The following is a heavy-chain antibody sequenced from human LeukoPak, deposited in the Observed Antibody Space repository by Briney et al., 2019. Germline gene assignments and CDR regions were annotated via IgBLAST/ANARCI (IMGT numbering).Heavy chain of an antibody. CDR1: GGSISSSSYY. CDR3: ARIYYGSGSYYKEGY. J-gene: IGHJ4*02. D-gene: IGHD3-10*01. V-gene: IGHV4-39*07. Sequence: SETLSLTCTVSGGSISSSSYYWGWIRQPPGKGLEWIGSIYYSGSTYYNPSLKSRVTISVDTSKNQFSLKLSSVTAADTAVYYCARIYYGSGSYYKEGYWGQGTLVTVSS. CDR2: IYYSGST.